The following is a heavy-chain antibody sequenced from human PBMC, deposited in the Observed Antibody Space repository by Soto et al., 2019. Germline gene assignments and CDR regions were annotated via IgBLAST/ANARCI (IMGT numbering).Heavy chain of an antibody. CDR3: ARVPLPYYYDSIGYYYPPRSDYFDF. CDR1: GGSFSGYY. D-gene: IGHD3-22*01. J-gene: IGHJ4*02. CDR2: INHSGST. Sequence: WGTPYLTSAVYGGSFSGYYWSWIRQPPGKGLEWIGEINHSGSTNYNPSLKSRVTISVDTSKNQFSLKLSSVTAADTAVYYCARVPLPYYYDSIGYYYPPRSDYFDFWGQVTLFTV. V-gene: IGHV4-34*01.